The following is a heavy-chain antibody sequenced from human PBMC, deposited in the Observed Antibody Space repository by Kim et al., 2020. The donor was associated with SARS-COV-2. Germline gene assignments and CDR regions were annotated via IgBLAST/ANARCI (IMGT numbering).Heavy chain of an antibody. CDR3: ARYDYVNYRKFDY. Sequence: GGSLRLSCAASGFTFSNYVMSWVRQASGKGLEWVSNIGGGGGTTSYADSVKGRFTISRDNSKNTLFLQMNSLRVEDTAIYFCARYDYVNYRKFDYWGQGTLVTVSS. J-gene: IGHJ4*02. CDR2: IGGGGGTT. D-gene: IGHD4-17*01. V-gene: IGHV3-23*01. CDR1: GFTFSNYV.